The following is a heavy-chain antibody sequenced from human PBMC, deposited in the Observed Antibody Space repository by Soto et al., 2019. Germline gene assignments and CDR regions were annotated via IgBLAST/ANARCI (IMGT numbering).Heavy chain of an antibody. V-gene: IGHV1-2*02. CDR2: INPNSGGT. J-gene: IGHJ4*02. CDR3: AIPSRAITIFGVVTPFDY. CDR1: GNTITGYY. Sequence: ASGKVSCKASGNTITGYYMHSGRQAPGQGLERMGWINPNSGGTNYAQKFQGRVTMTRDTSISTAYMELSRLRSDDTAVYYCAIPSRAITIFGVVTPFDYWGQGTLVTVSS. D-gene: IGHD3-3*01.